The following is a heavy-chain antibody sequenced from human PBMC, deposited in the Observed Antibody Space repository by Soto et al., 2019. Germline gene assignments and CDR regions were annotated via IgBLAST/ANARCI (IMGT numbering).Heavy chain of an antibody. CDR1: GYSFTSYW. CDR3: ASLWFGEFDAFDI. J-gene: IGHJ3*02. V-gene: IGHV5-51*01. CDR2: IYPGDSDT. D-gene: IGHD3-10*01. Sequence: GESLKISCKGSGYSFTSYWIGWVRQMPGKGLEWMRIIYPGDSDTRYSPSFQGQVTISADKSISTAYLQWRSLKASDAAMYYCASLWFGEFDAFDIWGQGTMVTVSS.